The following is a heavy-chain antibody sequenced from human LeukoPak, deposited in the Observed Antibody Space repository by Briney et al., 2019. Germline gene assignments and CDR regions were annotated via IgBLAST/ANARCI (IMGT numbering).Heavy chain of an antibody. V-gene: IGHV3-7*05. Sequence: PGGSLRLSCAASGLTFSSYAMSCVRQAPGKGLEWVANIKQDGSEKYYVDSVKGRFTISRDNSKNTLYLQMNSLRAEDTAVYYCAKDKLGGTNANYFDSWGQGTLVTVSS. CDR2: IKQDGSEK. CDR3: AKDKLGGTNANYFDS. J-gene: IGHJ4*02. D-gene: IGHD1-26*01. CDR1: GLTFSSYA.